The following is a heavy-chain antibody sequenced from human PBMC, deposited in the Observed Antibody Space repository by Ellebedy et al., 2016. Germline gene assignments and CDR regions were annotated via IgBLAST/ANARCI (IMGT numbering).Heavy chain of an antibody. V-gene: IGHV3-53*01. CDR3: ARDLEMATAWGY. CDR1: GFSVTDNY. CDR2: IYSGGTT. Sequence: GGSLRLSCAASGFSVTDNYMSWVRQAPGKGLEWVSTIYSGGTTYYADSVKGRFTISRDTSKNTLYLQMNSLRAEDTAVYCCARDLEMATAWGYWGQGTLVTVSS. D-gene: IGHD5-24*01. J-gene: IGHJ4*02.